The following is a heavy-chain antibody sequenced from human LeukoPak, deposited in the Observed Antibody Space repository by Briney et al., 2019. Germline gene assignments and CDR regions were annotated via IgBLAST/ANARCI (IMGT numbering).Heavy chain of an antibody. CDR2: MNPNTGAT. CDR1: GYTFTGYY. Sequence: ASVKISCKPSGYTFTGYYLHWVRRAPGQAFEWMGWMNPNTGATMYSQKFQGRVTMSRDTSISTAYMDLNSLRSDDSAVYYCARDRVGSGWPRPFYFEFWGQGSLVTVSS. D-gene: IGHD6-19*01. CDR3: ARDRVGSGWPRPFYFEF. V-gene: IGHV1-2*02. J-gene: IGHJ4*02.